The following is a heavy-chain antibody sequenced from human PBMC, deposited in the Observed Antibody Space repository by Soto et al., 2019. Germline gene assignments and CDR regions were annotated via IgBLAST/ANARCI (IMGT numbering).Heavy chain of an antibody. V-gene: IGHV4-59*01. CDR1: GGSISSYY. Sequence: PSETLSLTCTVSGGSISSYYWSWIRQPPGKGLEWIGYIYYSGSTNYNPSLKSRVTISVDTSKNQFSLKLSSVTAADTAVYYCARYWGGSYSPFDYWGQGTLVTVS. CDR2: IYYSGST. CDR3: ARYWGGSYSPFDY. J-gene: IGHJ4*02. D-gene: IGHD1-26*01.